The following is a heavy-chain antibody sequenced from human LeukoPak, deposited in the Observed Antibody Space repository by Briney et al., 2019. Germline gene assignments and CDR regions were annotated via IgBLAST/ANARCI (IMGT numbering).Heavy chain of an antibody. D-gene: IGHD4-17*01. CDR1: GYTFTSYG. V-gene: IGHV1-18*01. CDR2: ISNYNENT. Sequence: ASVKVSCKASGYTFTSYGINWVRQAPGQGLEWMGWISNYNENTNYAQKFQGRVTLTTDTSTSTAYMELRSLRSDDTAVYYCAREYGDNYFDYWGQGTLVTVSS. J-gene: IGHJ4*02. CDR3: AREYGDNYFDY.